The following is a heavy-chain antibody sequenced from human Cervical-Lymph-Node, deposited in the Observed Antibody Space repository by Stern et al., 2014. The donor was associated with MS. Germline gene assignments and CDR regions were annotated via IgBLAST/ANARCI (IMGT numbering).Heavy chain of an antibody. CDR2: IFPGGADI. CDR3: ARQRYFDY. J-gene: IGHJ4*02. CDR1: GYTFTSYW. Sequence: EVQLVESGPEVKRPGESLKISCQASGYTFTSYWIGWVRQMPGKGLEWIAIIFPGGADIRYSPSFQGQVTISADKSSSPAYLRWNNLKASDTAIYYCARQRYFDYWGQGTLVTVSS. V-gene: IGHV5-51*01.